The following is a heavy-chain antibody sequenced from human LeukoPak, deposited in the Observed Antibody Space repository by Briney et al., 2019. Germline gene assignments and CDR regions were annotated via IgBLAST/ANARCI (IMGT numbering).Heavy chain of an antibody. CDR1: GYTFTSYG. J-gene: IGHJ5*02. V-gene: IGHV1-18*01. D-gene: IGHD3-3*02. CDR2: INTYSGNT. Sequence: ASVKVSCKASGYTFTSYGISWVRQAPGQGLEWMGWINTYSGNTKYAQKFQGRVTMTTDTSTSTAYMELRSLRSDDTAVYYCARDLVHHRLLATVYNWFDPWGQGTLVTVSS. CDR3: ARDLVHHRLLATVYNWFDP.